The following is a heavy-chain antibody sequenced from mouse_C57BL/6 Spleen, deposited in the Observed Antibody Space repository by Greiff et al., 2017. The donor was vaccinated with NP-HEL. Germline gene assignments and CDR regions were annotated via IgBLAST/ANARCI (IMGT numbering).Heavy chain of an antibody. CDR1: GYTFTSYW. CDR3: ARSNYLCYAMDY. J-gene: IGHJ4*01. CDR2: IHPNSGST. V-gene: IGHV1-64*01. D-gene: IGHD2-5*01. Sequence: VQLQQPGAELVKPGASVKLSCKASGYTFTSYWMHWVKQRPGQGLEWIGMIHPNSGSTNYNEKFKSKATLTVDKSSSTAYMQLSSLTSEDSAVYYYARSNYLCYAMDYWGQGTSVTVSS.